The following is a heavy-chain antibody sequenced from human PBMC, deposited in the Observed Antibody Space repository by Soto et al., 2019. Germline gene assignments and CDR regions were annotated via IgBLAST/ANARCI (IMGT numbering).Heavy chain of an antibody. V-gene: IGHV5-10-1*01. CDR3: ATPGGGDGYNIGY. Sequence: ESLKISCKGSGHSFTSYWISWVRQMPGKGLEWMGRIDPSDSYTNYSPSFQGHVTISADKSISTAYLQWSSLKASDTAMYYCATPGGGDGYNIGYWGQGTLVTVSS. CDR1: GHSFTSYW. J-gene: IGHJ4*02. CDR2: IDPSDSYT. D-gene: IGHD3-16*01.